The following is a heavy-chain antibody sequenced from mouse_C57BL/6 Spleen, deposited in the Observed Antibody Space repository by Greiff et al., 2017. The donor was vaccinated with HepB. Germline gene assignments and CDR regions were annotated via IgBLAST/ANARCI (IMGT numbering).Heavy chain of an antibody. V-gene: IGHV14-1*01. CDR3: TTKLEGPYAMDY. CDR1: GFNIKDYY. J-gene: IGHJ4*01. Sequence: EVQLQQSGAELVRPGASVKLSCTASGFNIKDYYMHWVKQRPEQGLEWIGRIEPEDGDTEYAPKFQGKATMTADTSSNTAYLQLSSLTSEDTAVYYCTTKLEGPYAMDYWGQGTSVTVSS. D-gene: IGHD3-3*01. CDR2: IEPEDGDT.